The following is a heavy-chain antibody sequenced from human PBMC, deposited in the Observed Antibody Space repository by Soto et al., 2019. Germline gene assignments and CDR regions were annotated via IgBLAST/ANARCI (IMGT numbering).Heavy chain of an antibody. CDR3: ARDLSLSGDYPIRYYYYGRDV. D-gene: IGHD4-17*01. CDR2: ISYDGSNK. J-gene: IGHJ6*04. Sequence: QVQLVESGGGVVQPGRSLRLSCAASGFTFSSYAMHWVRQAPGKGLEWVAVISYDGSNKYYADSVKGRFTISRDNSKNTLYLKMNSLRVEDTAVYYWARDLSLSGDYPIRYYYYGRDVWGKGTTVTVSS. CDR1: GFTFSSYA. V-gene: IGHV3-30-3*01.